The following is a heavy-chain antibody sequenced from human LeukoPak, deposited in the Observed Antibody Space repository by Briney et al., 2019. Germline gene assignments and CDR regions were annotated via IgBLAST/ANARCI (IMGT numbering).Heavy chain of an antibody. CDR2: IIPILGIA. J-gene: IGHJ6*02. Sequence: SVTVSCKASGGTFSSYAISWVRQAPGQGLEWMGRIIPILGIANYAQKFQGRVTITADKSTSTAYMELSSLRSEDTAVYYCARSRVHYYGMDVWGQGTTVTVSS. V-gene: IGHV1-69*04. CDR3: ARSRVHYYGMDV. CDR1: GGTFSSYA. D-gene: IGHD3-10*01.